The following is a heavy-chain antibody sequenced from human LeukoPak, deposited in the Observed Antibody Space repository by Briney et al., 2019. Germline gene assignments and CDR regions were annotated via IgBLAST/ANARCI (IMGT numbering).Heavy chain of an antibody. V-gene: IGHV1-69*05. CDR3: ARGNYYDSSDHAFDI. CDR1: GGTFSSYA. Sequence: ASVKVSCKASGGTFSSYAISWVRQAPGQGLEWMGGIIPIFGTANYAQKFQGRVTITTDESTSTAYMELSSLRSEDTAVYYCARGNYYDSSDHAFDIWGQGTMVTVSS. J-gene: IGHJ3*02. D-gene: IGHD3-22*01. CDR2: IIPIFGTA.